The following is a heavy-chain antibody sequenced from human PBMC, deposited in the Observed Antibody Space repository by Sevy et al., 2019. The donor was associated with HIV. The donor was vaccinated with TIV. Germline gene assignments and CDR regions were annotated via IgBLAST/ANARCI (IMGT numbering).Heavy chain of an antibody. J-gene: IGHJ6*02. CDR1: GFTFSDYY. Sequence: GGSLRLSCAASGFTFSDYYMSWIRQAPGKGLEWVSYISSSGSTIYYADSVKGRFTISRDNAKNSLYLQMNSLRAEDTAVYYCAKSSLGDYYYGMDVWGQGTTVTVSS. CDR2: ISSSGSTI. CDR3: AKSSLGDYYYGMDV. D-gene: IGHD2-2*01. V-gene: IGHV3-11*01.